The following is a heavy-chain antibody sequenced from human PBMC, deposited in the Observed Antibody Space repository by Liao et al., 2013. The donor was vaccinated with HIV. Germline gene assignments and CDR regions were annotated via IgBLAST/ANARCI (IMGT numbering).Heavy chain of an antibody. Sequence: QVQLQQWGAGLLKPSETLSLTCAVYGGSFSGYYWSWIRQPPGKGLEWIGEINHSGSTNYNPSLKSRVTISVDTSKNQFSLKLSSVTAADTAVYYCARGFLLWWSGPSHRRDWFDPWGQGTLVTVSS. J-gene: IGHJ5*02. CDR2: INHSGST. V-gene: IGHV4-34*01. CDR3: ARGFLLWWSGPSHRRDWFDP. D-gene: IGHD3-16*01. CDR1: GGSFSGYY.